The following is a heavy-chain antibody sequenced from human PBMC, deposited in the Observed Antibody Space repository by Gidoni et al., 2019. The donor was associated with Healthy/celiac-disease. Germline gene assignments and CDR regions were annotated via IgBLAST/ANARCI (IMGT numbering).Heavy chain of an antibody. CDR2: ITSTSSTI. D-gene: IGHD7-27*01. CDR1: GLTFSGYS. V-gene: IGHV3-48*02. Sequence: EVQLVESGGGLVQPGGSLRLSCADSGLTFSGYSMNWVRQAPGKGLEWVSYITSTSSTIYYADSVKGRFTISRDNAKNTLYLQMNSLRDEDTAVYYCARSSGHFDYWGQGTLVTVSS. J-gene: IGHJ4*02. CDR3: ARSSGHFDY.